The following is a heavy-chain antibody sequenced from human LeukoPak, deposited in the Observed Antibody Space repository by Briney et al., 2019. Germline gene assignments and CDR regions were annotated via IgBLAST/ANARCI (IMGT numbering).Heavy chain of an antibody. Sequence: GASVKVSCKASGYTLTSYGISLVRQAPGQGLEWMGWISAYNGNTNYAQKLQGRVTMTTDTSTSTAYMELRSLRSDDTAVYYCARGAPVAGSNNWFDPWGQGTLVTVSS. D-gene: IGHD6-19*01. CDR1: GYTLTSYG. J-gene: IGHJ5*02. CDR3: ARGAPVAGSNNWFDP. CDR2: ISAYNGNT. V-gene: IGHV1-18*01.